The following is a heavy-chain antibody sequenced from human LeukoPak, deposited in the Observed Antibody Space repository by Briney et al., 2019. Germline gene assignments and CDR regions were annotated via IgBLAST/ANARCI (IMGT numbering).Heavy chain of an antibody. CDR2: ISSSSSTI. V-gene: IGHV3-48*01. CDR3: ASNSITIN. CDR1: GFTFSSYS. Sequence: GESLTLTCAASGFTFSSYSMNWIRQAPGKGLEWVSYISSSSSTIYYADSVKGRFTISRDNAKNSLYLQMNSLRAEDTAVYYCASNSITINWGQGTLVTVSS. D-gene: IGHD3-3*01. J-gene: IGHJ4*02.